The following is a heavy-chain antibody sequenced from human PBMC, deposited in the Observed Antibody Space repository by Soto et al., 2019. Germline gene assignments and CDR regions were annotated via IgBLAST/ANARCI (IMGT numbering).Heavy chain of an antibody. CDR2: IYPGDSDT. J-gene: IGHJ6*02. V-gene: IGHV5-51*01. CDR1: GYYFASQW. CDR3: ARHSAISTSPSSAMDV. D-gene: IGHD2-2*01. Sequence: EVQLVQTGAKVKKPGESLKISCKGSGYYFASQWIAWVRQMPGKGLEWMGIIYPGDSDTRYSPSFQGQVTISADKSISTAYLQWSSLKASDTAMYYCARHSAISTSPSSAMDVWGQGTTVTVS.